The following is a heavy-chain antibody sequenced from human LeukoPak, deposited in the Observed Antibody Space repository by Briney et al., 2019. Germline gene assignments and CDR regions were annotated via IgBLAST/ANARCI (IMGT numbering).Heavy chain of an antibody. D-gene: IGHD6-19*01. CDR3: AKGLIAVAGTVDY. V-gene: IGHV3-30*18. J-gene: IGHJ4*02. Sequence: LSLTCTVSGGSISSSTYYWGWVRQAPGKGLEWVAVISYDGSNKYYADSVKGRFTISRDNSKNTLYLQMNSLRAEDTAVYYCAKGLIAVAGTVDYWGQGTLVTVSS. CDR1: GGSISS. CDR2: ISYDGSNK.